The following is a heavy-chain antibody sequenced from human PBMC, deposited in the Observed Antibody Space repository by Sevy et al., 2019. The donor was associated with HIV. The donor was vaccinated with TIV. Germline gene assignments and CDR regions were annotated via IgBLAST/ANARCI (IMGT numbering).Heavy chain of an antibody. V-gene: IGHV4-59*01. D-gene: IGHD6-13*01. Sequence: SETLSLTCSVSGGSISNYYWSWIRQPPGKGLEWIGYMYYSGSTNYNPSLKSRVTISVDTSKNQFSLKLSSVTAADTAVYYCARESIAAAGDFDYWGQGTLVTVSS. CDR3: ARESIAAAGDFDY. CDR2: MYYSGST. CDR1: GGSISNYY. J-gene: IGHJ4*02.